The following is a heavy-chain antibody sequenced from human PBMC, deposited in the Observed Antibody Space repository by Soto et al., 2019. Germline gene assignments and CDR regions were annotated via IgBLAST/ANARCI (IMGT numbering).Heavy chain of an antibody. J-gene: IGHJ4*02. D-gene: IGHD5-12*01. CDR1: GGTFSSYA. Sequence: QVQLVQSGAEVRQPASSVKVSCKTSGGTFSSYAISWLRQAPGLGLEWMGGIVPIVDTSTYAQKFQGRVTITADESTSTVYMELSSLRADDTAVYYCVRVVAIPGYPDNWGQGTLVTVSS. CDR3: VRVVAIPGYPDN. CDR2: IVPIVDTS. V-gene: IGHV1-69*12.